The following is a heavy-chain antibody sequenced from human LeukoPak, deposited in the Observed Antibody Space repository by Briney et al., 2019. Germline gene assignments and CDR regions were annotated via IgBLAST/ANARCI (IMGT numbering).Heavy chain of an antibody. D-gene: IGHD3-10*01. J-gene: IGHJ4*02. V-gene: IGHV1-46*01. Sequence: ASVKVSFKASGYTFTIYYMHWVRQAPGQGLEWMGIINPSGGSTSYAQKFQGRITMTRDTSTSTVYMELSSLRSEDTAVYYCASGRRVVWFGELLYNYWGQGTLVTVSS. CDR3: ASGRRVVWFGELLYNY. CDR2: INPSGGST. CDR1: GYTFTIYY.